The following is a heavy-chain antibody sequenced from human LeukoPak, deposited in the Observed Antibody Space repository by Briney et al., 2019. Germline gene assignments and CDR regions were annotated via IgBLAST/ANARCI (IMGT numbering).Heavy chain of an antibody. CDR3: ARDGMATGAFDI. V-gene: IGHV4-39*07. CDR2: IYYSGST. J-gene: IGHJ3*02. Sequence: PSETLSFTCTVSGGSISSSSYYWGWIRQPPGKGLEWIGSIYYSGSTYYNPSLKSRVTISVDTSKNQFSLKLSSVTAADTAVYYCARDGMATGAFDIWGQGTMVTVSS. CDR1: GGSISSSSYY. D-gene: IGHD5-12*01.